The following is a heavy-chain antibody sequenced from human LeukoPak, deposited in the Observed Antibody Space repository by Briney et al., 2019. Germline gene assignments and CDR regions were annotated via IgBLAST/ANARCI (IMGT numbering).Heavy chain of an antibody. CDR3: ARELGAGRERGVFDY. CDR2: INHSGST. V-gene: IGHV4-34*01. D-gene: IGHD3-16*01. Sequence: SETLSLTCAVYGGSFSGYYWSWIRQPPGKGLEWIGEINHSGSTNYNPSLKSRVTISVDTSKNQFSLKLSSVTAADTAVYYCARELGAGRERGVFDYWGQGTLVTVSS. J-gene: IGHJ4*02. CDR1: GGSFSGYY.